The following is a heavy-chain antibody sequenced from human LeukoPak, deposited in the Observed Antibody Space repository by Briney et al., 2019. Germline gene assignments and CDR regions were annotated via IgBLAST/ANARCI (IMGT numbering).Heavy chain of an antibody. CDR2: IYPGDSDT. CDR1: GYSFTSYW. D-gene: IGHD3-10*01. J-gene: IGHJ3*02. Sequence: GESLKISCKGSGYSFTSYWIGWVRQMPGKGLEWMGIIYPGDSDTRYSPSFQGQVTISADKSISTAYLQRSSLKASDTAMYYCARGEPAPFGEASGAFDIWGQGTMVTVSS. CDR3: ARGEPAPFGEASGAFDI. V-gene: IGHV5-51*01.